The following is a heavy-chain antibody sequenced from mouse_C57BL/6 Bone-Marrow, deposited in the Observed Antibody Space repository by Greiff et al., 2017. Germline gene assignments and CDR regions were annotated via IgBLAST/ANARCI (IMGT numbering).Heavy chain of an antibody. J-gene: IGHJ2*01. Sequence: VQLQQPGAELVRPGSSVKLSCKASGYTFTSYWMDWVKQRPGQGLEWIGNIYPSDSETHYNQKFKDKATLTVDKSSSTAYMQLSSLTSEDSAVYYCARGLYYCDYWGQGTTLTVSS. V-gene: IGHV1-61*01. CDR1: GYTFTSYW. CDR3: ARGLYYCDY. CDR2: IYPSDSET.